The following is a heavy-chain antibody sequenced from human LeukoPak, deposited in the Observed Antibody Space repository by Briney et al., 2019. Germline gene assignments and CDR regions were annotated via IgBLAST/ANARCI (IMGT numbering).Heavy chain of an antibody. CDR3: ARVSGRYYDFWSGYYGEGNYFDY. Sequence: ASVKVSCKASGYTFTSYGISWVRQAPGQGLEWMGWISAYNGNTNYAQKLQGRVTMTTDTSTSTAYMELRSLRSDDTAVYYCARVSGRYYDFWSGYYGEGNYFDYWGQGTLVTVSS. D-gene: IGHD3-3*01. CDR1: GYTFTSYG. V-gene: IGHV1-18*01. CDR2: ISAYNGNT. J-gene: IGHJ4*02.